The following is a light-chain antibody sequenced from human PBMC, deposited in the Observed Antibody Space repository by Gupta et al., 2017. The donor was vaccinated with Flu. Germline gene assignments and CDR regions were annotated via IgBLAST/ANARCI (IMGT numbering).Light chain of an antibody. J-gene: IGLJ2*01. CDR3: GTWDSSLSAVV. Sequence: QSVLTQPPSVSAAPGQKVTISCSGSSTDIGNNYVSWYQQLPGTAPKLLIYENNKRPSGIPDRFSGSKSGTSATLGITGLQTGDDDDYYCGTWDSSLSAVVFGGGTKLTVL. CDR2: ENN. CDR1: STDIGNNY. V-gene: IGLV1-51*02.